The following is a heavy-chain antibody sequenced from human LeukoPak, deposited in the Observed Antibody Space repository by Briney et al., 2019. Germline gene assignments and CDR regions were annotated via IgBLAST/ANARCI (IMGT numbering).Heavy chain of an antibody. Sequence: GGSLRLSCAASGFTFSSYSMNWVRQAPGKGLEWVSSISSSSSYIYYADSVKGRFTISRDNAKNSLYLQMNSLRAEDTAVHYCARERRKESRVYYDSSGYSLDYWGQGTLVTVSS. CDR3: ARERRKESRVYYDSSGYSLDY. D-gene: IGHD3-22*01. CDR1: GFTFSSYS. V-gene: IGHV3-21*01. J-gene: IGHJ4*02. CDR2: ISSSSSYI.